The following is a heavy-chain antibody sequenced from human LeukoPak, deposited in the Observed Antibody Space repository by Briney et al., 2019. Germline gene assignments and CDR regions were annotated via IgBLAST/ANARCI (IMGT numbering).Heavy chain of an antibody. J-gene: IGHJ3*02. V-gene: IGHV3-33*05. D-gene: IGHD7-27*01. CDR2: IQYGGSHI. CDR3: ARLTRDYDAFDI. Sequence: GGSLRLSCATSGFTFSTSYMHWVRQAPGKGLEWVSFIQYGGSHINYVDSVKGRFTISRDKSKHSLYLQMKSLRAEAKAVYYCARLTRDYDAFDIWGQGTMVNVSS. CDR1: GFTFSTSY.